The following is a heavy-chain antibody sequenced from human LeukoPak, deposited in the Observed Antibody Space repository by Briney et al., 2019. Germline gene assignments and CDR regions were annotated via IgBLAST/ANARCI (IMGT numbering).Heavy chain of an antibody. CDR1: GGSISSSSYY. CDR3: ASYGSGSYRFDP. CDR2: IYYSGST. Sequence: SETLSLTCTVSGGSISSSSYYWGWIRQPPGKGLEWIRSIYYSGSTYYNPSLKSRVTISVDTSKNQFSLKLNSVTAADTAVYYCASYGSGSYRFDPWGQGTLVTVSS. D-gene: IGHD3-10*01. V-gene: IGHV4-39*07. J-gene: IGHJ5*02.